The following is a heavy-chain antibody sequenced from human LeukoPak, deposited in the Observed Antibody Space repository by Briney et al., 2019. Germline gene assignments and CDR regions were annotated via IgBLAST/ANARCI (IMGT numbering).Heavy chain of an antibody. J-gene: IGHJ4*02. CDR3: ARDRSYGSGSYSPTDY. CDR1: GFTYSSYA. CDR2: ISYDGSNK. D-gene: IGHD3-10*01. Sequence: PGGSLRLSCAASGFTYSSYAMHWVRQGPGKGLEWVAVISYDGSNKYYADSVKGRFTISRDNSKNTLYLQMNSLRAEDTAVYYCARDRSYGSGSYSPTDYWGQGTLVTVSS. V-gene: IGHV3-30*04.